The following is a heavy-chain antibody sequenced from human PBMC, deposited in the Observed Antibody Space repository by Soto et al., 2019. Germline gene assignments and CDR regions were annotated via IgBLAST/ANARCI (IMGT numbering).Heavy chain of an antibody. D-gene: IGHD3-9*01. CDR2: IYYSGST. CDR3: ARQFQAGETPKVLRYFDPSDY. Sequence: QLQLQESGPGLVKPSETLSLTCTVSGGSISSSSYYWGWIRQPPGKGLEWIGSIYYSGSTYYNPSLKSRVTISVDTSKNQFSLKLSSVTAADTAVYYCARQFQAGETPKVLRYFDPSDYWGQGTLVTVSS. J-gene: IGHJ4*02. V-gene: IGHV4-39*01. CDR1: GGSISSSSYY.